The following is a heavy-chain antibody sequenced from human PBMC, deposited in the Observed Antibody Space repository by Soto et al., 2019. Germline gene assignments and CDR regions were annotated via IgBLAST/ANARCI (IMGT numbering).Heavy chain of an antibody. Sequence: ASVKVSCKASGYTFTSYDINCVRQATGQGLEWMGWMNPNSGNTGYAQKFQGRVTMTRNTSISTAYMELSSLRSEDTAVYYCARGLIAARPEWFDPWGQGTLVTVSS. V-gene: IGHV1-8*01. J-gene: IGHJ5*02. CDR1: GYTFTSYD. CDR2: MNPNSGNT. CDR3: ARGLIAARPEWFDP. D-gene: IGHD6-6*01.